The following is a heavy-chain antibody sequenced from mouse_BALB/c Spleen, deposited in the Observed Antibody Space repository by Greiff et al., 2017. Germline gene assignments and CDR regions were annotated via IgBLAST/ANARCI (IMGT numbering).Heavy chain of an antibody. CDR1: GYSFTDYN. J-gene: IGHJ4*01. CDR2: IYPYNGGT. CDR3: ARHGNYFEAMDY. Sequence: EVQLQQSGPELVKPGASVKISCTASGYSFTDYNMHWVKQSHGKSLEWIGYIYPYNGGTGYNQKFTSKATLTVDNTSSTAYMELRSLTSEDSAVYDCARHGNYFEAMDYWGQGTSGTVSS. D-gene: IGHD2-1*01. V-gene: IGHV1S29*02.